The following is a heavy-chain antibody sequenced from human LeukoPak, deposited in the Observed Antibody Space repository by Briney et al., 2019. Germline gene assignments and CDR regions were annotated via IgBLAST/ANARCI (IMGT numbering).Heavy chain of an antibody. J-gene: IGHJ4*02. V-gene: IGHV3-30*02. CDR3: AKDRLTTVVMGYLDY. D-gene: IGHD4-23*01. Sequence: GGSLRLSCAVSGFTFSTYGMHWVRQAPGKALEWVAFIRYDGSNKYYADSVKGRFTISRDNSKNTLYLQMNSLRADDSAVYYCAKDRLTTVVMGYLDYWGQGTLVTVPS. CDR1: GFTFSTYG. CDR2: IRYDGSNK.